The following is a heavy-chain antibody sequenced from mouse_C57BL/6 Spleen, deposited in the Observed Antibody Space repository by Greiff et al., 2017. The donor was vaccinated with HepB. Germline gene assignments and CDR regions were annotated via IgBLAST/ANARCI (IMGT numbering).Heavy chain of an antibody. CDR2: IYPGGGYT. CDR3: ARWLLLSIDY. Sequence: QVQLKESGAELVRPGTSVKMSCKASGYTFTNYWIGWAKQRPGHGLEWIGDIYPGGGYTNYNEKFKGKATLTADKSSSTAYMQFSSLTSEDSAIYYCARWLLLSIDYWGQGTSVTVSS. D-gene: IGHD2-3*01. J-gene: IGHJ4*01. V-gene: IGHV1-63*01. CDR1: GYTFTNYW.